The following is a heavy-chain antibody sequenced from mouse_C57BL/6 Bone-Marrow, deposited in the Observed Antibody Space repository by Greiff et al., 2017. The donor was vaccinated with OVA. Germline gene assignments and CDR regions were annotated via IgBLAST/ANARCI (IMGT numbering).Heavy chain of an antibody. V-gene: IGHV1-81*01. Sequence: VQLQQSGAELARPGPSVKLSCKASGYTFTSYGVRWVKQRPGQGLEWIGEIYPRSGNTYYNEKFTGKATLTADTSSSTAYIELRSLTSEDSAVYFCARDSFITTVVATDGCFDVWGTGTTVTVSS. CDR2: IYPRSGNT. CDR1: GYTFTSYG. D-gene: IGHD1-1*01. J-gene: IGHJ1*03. CDR3: ARDSFITTVVATDGCFDV.